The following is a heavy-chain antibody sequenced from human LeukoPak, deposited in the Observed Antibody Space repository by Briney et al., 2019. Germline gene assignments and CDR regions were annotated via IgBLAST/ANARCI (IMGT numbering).Heavy chain of an antibody. J-gene: IGHJ6*03. CDR2: IIPIFGTA. CDR3: ARRYCSSTSCSNYYYYMDV. V-gene: IGHV1-69*05. Sequence: GASVKVSCKASGGTFSSYAISWVRQAPGQGLEWMGGIIPIFGTANYAQKFQGRVTITTDESTSTAYMELSSLRSEGTAVYYCARRYCSSTSCSNYYYYMDVWGKGTTVTVSS. CDR1: GGTFSSYA. D-gene: IGHD2-2*01.